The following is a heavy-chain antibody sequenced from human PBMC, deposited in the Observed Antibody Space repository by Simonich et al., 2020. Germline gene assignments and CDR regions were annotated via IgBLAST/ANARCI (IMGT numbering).Heavy chain of an antibody. CDR2: IKQDGSEK. D-gene: IGHD7-27*01. Sequence: DAQLVESGGGLVQPGGSLRLSCAASGFTFSSYWMSWVRQAPGKGLEWVANIKQDGSEKYYVDSVKGRFTISRDNAKNSLYLQMNSLRAEDTAVYYCARDGLGTAYYYYMDVWGKGTTVTVSS. J-gene: IGHJ6*03. CDR1: GFTFSSYW. V-gene: IGHV3-7*01. CDR3: ARDGLGTAYYYYMDV.